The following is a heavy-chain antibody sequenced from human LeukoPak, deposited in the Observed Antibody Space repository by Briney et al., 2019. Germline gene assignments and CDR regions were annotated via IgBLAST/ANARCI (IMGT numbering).Heavy chain of an antibody. CDR3: ARAEPNYYDSSGSSPFDY. D-gene: IGHD3-22*01. V-gene: IGHV1-69*04. CDR2: IIPILGIA. Sequence: SVKVSCKASGGIFSSYAISWVRQAPGQGLEWMGRIIPILGIANYAQKFQGRVTITADKSTSTAYMELSSLRSEDTAVYYCARAEPNYYDSSGSSPFDYWGQGTLVTVSS. CDR1: GGIFSSYA. J-gene: IGHJ4*02.